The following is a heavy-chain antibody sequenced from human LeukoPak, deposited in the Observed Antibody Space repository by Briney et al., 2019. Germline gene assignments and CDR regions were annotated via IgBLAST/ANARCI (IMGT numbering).Heavy chain of an antibody. J-gene: IGHJ6*02. Sequence: PSETLSLTCTVSGGSISSYYWSWIRQPPGKGLEWIGYIYDSGSTNYNPSLKSRVTISVDTSKNQFSLKLSSVTAADTAVYYCARGGSGYDSFYYYGMDVWGQGTTVTVSS. CDR1: GGSISSYY. CDR3: ARGGSGYDSFYYYGMDV. D-gene: IGHD5-12*01. V-gene: IGHV4-59*01. CDR2: IYDSGST.